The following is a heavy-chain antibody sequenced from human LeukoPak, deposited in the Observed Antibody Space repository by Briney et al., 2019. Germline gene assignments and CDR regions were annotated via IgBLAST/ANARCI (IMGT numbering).Heavy chain of an antibody. Sequence: PGGSLRLSCAASGFTFSSYAMSWVRQAPGKGLEWVSAISGSGGSTYYADSVKGRFTISRDNSKNTLYLQMNSLRAEDTAVYYCAKLNAVVAVAGMFGSYVDYWGQGTLVTVSS. CDR2: ISGSGGST. V-gene: IGHV3-23*01. J-gene: IGHJ4*02. CDR1: GFTFSSYA. D-gene: IGHD6-19*01. CDR3: AKLNAVVAVAGMFGSYVDY.